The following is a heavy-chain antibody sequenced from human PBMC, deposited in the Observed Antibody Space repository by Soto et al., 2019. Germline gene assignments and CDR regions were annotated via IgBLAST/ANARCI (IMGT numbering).Heavy chain of an antibody. V-gene: IGHV4-31*11. CDR1: GDSMSKRAYS. Sequence: TLAPTCAVCGDSMSKRAYSSTWILQHQVWGLEWLGSNNYRRDTYYNPSLNSRMTISLDTSKNQFSLWLTSVTAADTAVYYCTRGGSGWKALNWFDPWGQGTQVTVTS. CDR2: NNYRRDT. CDR3: TRGGSGWKALNWFDP. D-gene: IGHD6-19*01. J-gene: IGHJ5*02.